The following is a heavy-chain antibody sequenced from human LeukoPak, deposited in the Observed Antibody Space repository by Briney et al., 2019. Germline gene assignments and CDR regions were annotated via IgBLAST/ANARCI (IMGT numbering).Heavy chain of an antibody. J-gene: IGHJ4*02. CDR1: GGSISSSSYY. D-gene: IGHD1-14*01. CDR2: IYYSGST. Sequence: SETLSLTCTVSGGSISSSSYYWGWIRQPPGKGLEWIGSIYYSGSTYYNPSLKSRVTISVDTSKNQFSLKLSSVTAADTAVYYCARTHRGALYDYWGQGTLVTVSS. CDR3: ARTHRGALYDY. V-gene: IGHV4-39*01.